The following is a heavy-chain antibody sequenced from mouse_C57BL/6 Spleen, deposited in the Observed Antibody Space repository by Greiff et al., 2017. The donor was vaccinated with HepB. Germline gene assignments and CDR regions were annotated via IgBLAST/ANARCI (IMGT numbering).Heavy chain of an antibody. V-gene: IGHV1-76*01. Sequence: QVQLQQSGAELVRPGASVKLSCKASGYTFTDYYINWVKQRPGQGLEWIARIYPGSGNTYYNEKFKGKATLTAEKSSSTAYMQLSSLTSEDSAVYFCAMATTVVGGYAMDYWGQGTSVTVSS. CDR1: GYTFTDYY. D-gene: IGHD1-1*01. CDR2: IYPGSGNT. J-gene: IGHJ4*01. CDR3: AMATTVVGGYAMDY.